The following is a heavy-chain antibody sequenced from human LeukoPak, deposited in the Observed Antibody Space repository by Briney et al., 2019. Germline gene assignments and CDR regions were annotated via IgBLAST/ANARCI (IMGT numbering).Heavy chain of an antibody. CDR2: INPNSGDA. J-gene: IGHJ5*02. CDR1: GYTFTGYF. D-gene: IGHD6-13*01. V-gene: IGHV1-2*02. CDR3: ARDRRIAANWFDP. Sequence: ASLKVSCKASGYTFTGYFMHWVRQAPGQGLEWMGWINPNSGDANYAQKFQGRVTMTRDTSISTAYMELSRLRSDDTAVYYCARDRRIAANWFDPWGQGTLVTVSS.